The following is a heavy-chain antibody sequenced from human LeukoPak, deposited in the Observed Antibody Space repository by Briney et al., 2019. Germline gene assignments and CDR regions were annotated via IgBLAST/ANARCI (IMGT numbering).Heavy chain of an antibody. V-gene: IGHV1-69*04. CDR3: ARTRLEDYYGSGSLNWFDP. D-gene: IGHD3-10*01. CDR1: GGTFSSYA. CDR2: IIPILGIA. Sequence: SVKVSCKASGGTFSSYAISWVRQAPGQGLEWMGRIIPILGIANYAQKFQGRVTITADKSTSTAYMELSSLRSEDTAVYYCARTRLEDYYGSGSLNWFDPWGQGTLVTVSS. J-gene: IGHJ5*02.